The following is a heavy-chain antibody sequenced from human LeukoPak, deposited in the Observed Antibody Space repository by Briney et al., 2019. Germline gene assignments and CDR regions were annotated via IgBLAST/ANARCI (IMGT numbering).Heavy chain of an antibody. CDR2: ISYDGSNK. V-gene: IGHV3-30*04. CDR3: ARGGDCSGGSCYKAHWFDP. J-gene: IGHJ5*02. D-gene: IGHD2-15*01. CDR1: GFTFSSYA. Sequence: PGGSLRLSCAASGFTFSSYAMHWVRQAPGKGLEWVAVISYDGSNKYYADSVKGRFTISRDNSKNTLYLQMNSLRAEDTAVYYCARGGDCSGGSCYKAHWFDPWGQGTLVTVSS.